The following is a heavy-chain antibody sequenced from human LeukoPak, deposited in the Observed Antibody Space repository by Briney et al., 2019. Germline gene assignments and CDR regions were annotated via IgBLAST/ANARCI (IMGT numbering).Heavy chain of an antibody. CDR3: ARGRGSIFGVVTTPFDY. J-gene: IGHJ4*02. CDR2: IYHSGST. V-gene: IGHV4-38-2*02. D-gene: IGHD3-3*01. CDR1: GYSISNSYY. Sequence: PSETLSLTCTVSGYSISNSYYWGWIRQPPGKGLEWIGSIYHSGSTSYNPSLKSRVTISVDTSKNQFSLQLSSVTATDTAVYYCARGRGSIFGVVTTPFDYWGQGTLVTVSS.